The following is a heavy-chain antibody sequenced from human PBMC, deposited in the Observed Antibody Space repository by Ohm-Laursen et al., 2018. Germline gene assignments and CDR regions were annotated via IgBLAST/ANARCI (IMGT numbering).Heavy chain of an antibody. V-gene: IGHV1-46*01. J-gene: IGHJ6*02. D-gene: IGHD1-1*01. CDR2: INPSGGST. CDR1: GYTFTSYY. CDR3: ARDNNEDGMDV. Sequence: ASVKVSCKASGYTFTSYYMHWVRQAPGQGLEWMGIINPSGGSTSYAQKFQGRVTMTGDTSTSTVYMELSSLRSEDTAVYYCARDNNEDGMDVWGQGTTVTVSS.